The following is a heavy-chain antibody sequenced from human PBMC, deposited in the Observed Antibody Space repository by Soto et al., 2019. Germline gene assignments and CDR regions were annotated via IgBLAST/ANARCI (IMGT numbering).Heavy chain of an antibody. Sequence: GGSLRLSCAASGFALSSYGMHWVRQAPGKGLEWVAVIWYHRSNKYYADSVKGRFSISRDTSRSTLYLQMNSLRADDTAMYYCARWSYLDYSGQGTRVTVSS. CDR2: IWYHRSNK. J-gene: IGHJ4*02. CDR3: ARWSYLDY. D-gene: IGHD3-3*01. CDR1: GFALSSYG. V-gene: IGHV3-33*03.